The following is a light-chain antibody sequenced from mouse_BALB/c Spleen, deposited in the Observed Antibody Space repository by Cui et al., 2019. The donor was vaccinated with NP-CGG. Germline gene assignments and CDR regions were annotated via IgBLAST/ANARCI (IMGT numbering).Light chain of an antibody. J-gene: IGLJ1*01. CDR2: GTN. CDR3: ALWYSNHWV. CDR1: TGAVTTSNY. V-gene: IGLV1*01. Sequence: QVVVTQESAPTTSPGETVTVTCRSSTGAVTTSNYANWVQEKPDHLFTGLIGGTNNRAPGVPARFSGSLIGDKAALTITGAQTEDEAIYFCALWYSNHWVFGGGTKLTVL.